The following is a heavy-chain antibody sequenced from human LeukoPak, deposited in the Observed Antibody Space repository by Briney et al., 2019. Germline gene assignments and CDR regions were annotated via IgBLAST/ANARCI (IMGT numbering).Heavy chain of an antibody. CDR1: GGSFSGYY. D-gene: IGHD2-2*01. CDR3: SRGRGVPAAMPVRNYYYYYYMDV. CDR2: INHSGST. Sequence: SETLSLTCAVYGGSFSGYYWSWIRQPPGEGLEWIGEINHSGSTNYNPSLKSRVTISVDTSKTQFSLKLRSMTAADTAVYYCSRGRGVPAAMPVRNYYYYYYMDVWGKGTTVTVSS. V-gene: IGHV4-34*01. J-gene: IGHJ6*03.